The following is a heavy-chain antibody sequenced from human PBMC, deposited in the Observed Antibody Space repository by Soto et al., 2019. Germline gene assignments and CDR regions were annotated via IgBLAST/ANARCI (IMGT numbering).Heavy chain of an antibody. Sequence: ESGGGVVQPGRSLRLSCAASGFTFSSYAMHWVRQAPGKGLEWVAVISYDGSNKYYADSVKGRFTISRDNSKNTLYLQMNSLRAEDTAVYYCARSPPDHGDAFDIWGQGTMVTVSS. V-gene: IGHV3-30-3*01. CDR3: ARSPPDHGDAFDI. CDR1: GFTFSSYA. CDR2: ISYDGSNK. J-gene: IGHJ3*02.